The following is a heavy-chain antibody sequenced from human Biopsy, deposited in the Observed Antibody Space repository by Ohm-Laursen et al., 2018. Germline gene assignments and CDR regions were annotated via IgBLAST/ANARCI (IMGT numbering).Heavy chain of an antibody. Sequence: TLSLTCSVSGDSIATFNYYWGWVRQPPGKGLEWLATIFYSGTTYFSRTLGSRLTISQETSSNPFSLRLKYVTAADTGVYYCARIYFYGLGSSDYFFDSWGQGTLVTVSP. V-gene: IGHV4-39*01. CDR2: IFYSGTT. CDR3: ARIYFYGLGSSDYFFDS. CDR1: GDSIATFNYY. D-gene: IGHD3-10*01. J-gene: IGHJ4*02.